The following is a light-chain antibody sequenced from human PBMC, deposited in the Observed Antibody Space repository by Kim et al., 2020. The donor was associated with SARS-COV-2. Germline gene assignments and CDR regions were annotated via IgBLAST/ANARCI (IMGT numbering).Light chain of an antibody. CDR2: EKN. Sequence: LGQTVRIPYHDDRLRSYYASWCQHNTEQAPVLYIYEKNSRPSDIPYRFSVSSSGNTASLTITGAQTEHVTFYYCNSRKSSVNHVVFGGGTKLTVL. V-gene: IGLV3-19*01. CDR3: NSRKSSVNHVV. J-gene: IGLJ3*02. CDR1: RLRSYY.